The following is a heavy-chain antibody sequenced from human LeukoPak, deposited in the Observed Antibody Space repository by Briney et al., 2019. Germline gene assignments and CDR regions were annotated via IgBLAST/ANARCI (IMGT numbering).Heavy chain of an antibody. CDR3: ARAPVSAAMFMFDY. V-gene: IGHV3-33*01. CDR2: IWYDGSNK. CDR1: GFTFSSYG. D-gene: IGHD2-2*01. Sequence: GGSLRLSCAASGFTFSSYGMHWVRQAPGKGLEWVAVIWYDGSNKYYADSVKGRFTISRDNSKNTLYLQMNRLRAEDTAVYYCARAPVSAAMFMFDYWGQGTLVTVSS. J-gene: IGHJ4*02.